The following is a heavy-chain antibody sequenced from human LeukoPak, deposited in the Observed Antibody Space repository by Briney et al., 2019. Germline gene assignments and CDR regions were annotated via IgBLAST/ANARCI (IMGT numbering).Heavy chain of an antibody. J-gene: IGHJ4*02. Sequence: ASVKVSCKASGYTFTSYGINWVRQATGHGLEWMGWMNPDSGDTAYAQNFQGRITMTRSTSITTAYMELSSLRSEDTAVYYCARGLGSYDSSELTWPMISFWGQGTQVTVSS. CDR2: MNPDSGDT. CDR3: ARGLGSYDSSELTWPMISF. D-gene: IGHD3-22*01. V-gene: IGHV1-8*01. CDR1: GYTFTSYG.